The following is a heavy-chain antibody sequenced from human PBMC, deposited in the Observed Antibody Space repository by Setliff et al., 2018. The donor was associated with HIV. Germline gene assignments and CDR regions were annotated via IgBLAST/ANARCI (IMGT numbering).Heavy chain of an antibody. CDR2: VYHSGTI. CDR3: ARVGTTVTTRETYKWFDT. D-gene: IGHD4-17*01. J-gene: IGHJ5*02. Sequence: SETLSLTCAVSGASISSGGYSWSWIRQPPGKGLEWIGYVYHSGTIYYTPSLKSRLSISVDRPSNQLSLRISSVTAADTAVYYCARVGTTVTTRETYKWFDTWGQGTLVTVSS. CDR1: GASISSGGYS. V-gene: IGHV4-30-2*01.